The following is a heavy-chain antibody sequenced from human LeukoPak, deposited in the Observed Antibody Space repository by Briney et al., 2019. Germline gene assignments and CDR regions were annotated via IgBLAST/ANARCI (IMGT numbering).Heavy chain of an antibody. Sequence: ASVKVSCKASGYTXTGYYMHGVRQAPGQGLEWMGWINPNSGGTNYAQKFQGRVTMTRDTSISTAYMELSRLRSDDTAVYYCAREGSGYDENYFDYWGQGTLVTVSS. CDR3: AREGSGYDENYFDY. CDR2: INPNSGGT. V-gene: IGHV1-2*02. J-gene: IGHJ4*02. CDR1: GYTXTGYY. D-gene: IGHD5-12*01.